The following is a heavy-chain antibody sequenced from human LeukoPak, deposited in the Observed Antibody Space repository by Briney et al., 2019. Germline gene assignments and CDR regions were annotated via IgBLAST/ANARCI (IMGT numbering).Heavy chain of an antibody. CDR1: GFTVSSNY. CDR3: ASPHRGDAFDI. CDR2: IYSGGST. V-gene: IGHV3-66*01. Sequence: PGGSLRLSCAASGFTVSSNYMSWVRPAPGKGLGWVSVIYSGGSTYYADSVKGRFTISRDNSKNTLYLQMNSLRAEDTAVYYCASPHRGDAFDIWGQGTMVTVSS. D-gene: IGHD1-14*01. J-gene: IGHJ3*02.